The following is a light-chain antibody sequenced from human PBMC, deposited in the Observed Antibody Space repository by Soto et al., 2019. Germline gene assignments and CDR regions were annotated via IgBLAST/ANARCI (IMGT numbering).Light chain of an antibody. V-gene: IGLV2-14*01. CDR3: SSYTSTFYV. CDR2: AVS. Sequence: QSVLTQPASVSGSPGQSITISCTGTSSDVGAYDYVSWYQQHPGKAPKLMIYAVSNRPSGVSNRFSGSKSANTASLTISGLQAEDEADYYCSSYTSTFYVFGTGTKLTVL. J-gene: IGLJ1*01. CDR1: SSDVGAYDY.